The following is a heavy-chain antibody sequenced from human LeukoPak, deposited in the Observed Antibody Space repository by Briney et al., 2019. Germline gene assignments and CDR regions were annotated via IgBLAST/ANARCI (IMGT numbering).Heavy chain of an antibody. Sequence: SETLSLTCTVSGGSFRGDYYWAWIRQPPGKGLEWIGSIYSGGRIYYNPSLKSRVSISIDTSNNVLSLKVTSVTAADTAGYYCARAPWAYGNYVHAFDIWGQGTMVTVSS. CDR1: GGSFRGDYY. CDR3: ARAPWAYGNYVHAFDI. J-gene: IGHJ3*02. V-gene: IGHV4-39*07. D-gene: IGHD4-11*01. CDR2: IYSGGRI.